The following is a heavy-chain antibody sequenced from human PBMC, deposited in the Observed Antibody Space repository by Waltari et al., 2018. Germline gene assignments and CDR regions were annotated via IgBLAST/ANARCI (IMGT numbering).Heavy chain of an antibody. CDR3: ASIIAVAGTLDY. CDR1: GYTLTELS. Sequence: QVQLVQSGAEVKKPGASVKVSCKVSGYTLTELSMHWVRQAPGKGLEWMGGVDPEDGETNYAQKFQGRVTMTEDTATDTAYMELSSLRSEDTAVYYCASIIAVAGTLDYWGQGTLVTVSS. V-gene: IGHV1-24*01. D-gene: IGHD6-19*01. J-gene: IGHJ4*02. CDR2: VDPEDGET.